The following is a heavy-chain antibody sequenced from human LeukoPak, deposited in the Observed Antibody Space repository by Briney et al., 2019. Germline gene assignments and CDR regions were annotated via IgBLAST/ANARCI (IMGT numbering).Heavy chain of an antibody. CDR1: GYTFTGYY. CDR3: ARHPGKVTNDWYFDL. J-gene: IGHJ2*01. D-gene: IGHD4-23*01. CDR2: INPNSVGT. V-gene: IGHV1-2*02. Sequence: ASVKVSFKASGYTFTGYYMHWVRQAPGQGLEWMGWINPNSVGTNYAQKFQGRVTMTRDTSITTAYMELSRLSSDDTAVYYCARHPGKVTNDWYFDLWGRGTLVTVSS.